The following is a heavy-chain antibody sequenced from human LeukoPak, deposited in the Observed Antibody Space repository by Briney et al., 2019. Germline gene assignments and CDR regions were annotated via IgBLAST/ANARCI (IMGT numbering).Heavy chain of an antibody. CDR1: GYTFTSYD. J-gene: IGHJ4*02. Sequence: ASVKVSCKASGYTFTSYDINWVRQATGQGLEWMGWMNPNSGNTGYAQKFRGRVTMTRNTSISTAYMELSSLRSEDTAVYYCARGRRASMGNWNFISWGQGTLVTVSS. CDR3: ARGRRASMGNWNFIS. D-gene: IGHD1-7*01. CDR2: MNPNSGNT. V-gene: IGHV1-8*01.